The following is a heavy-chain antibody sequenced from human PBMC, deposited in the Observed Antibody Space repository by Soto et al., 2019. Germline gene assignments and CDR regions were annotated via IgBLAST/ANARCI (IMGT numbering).Heavy chain of an antibody. CDR3: ARSQGSSTSLEIYYYYYYGMDV. Sequence: GASVKVSCKASGYTFTSYGISWVRQAPGQGLEWMGWISAYNGNTNYAQKLQGRVTIATDESTSTAYMELSSLRSEDTAVYYCARSQGSSTSLEIYYYYYYGMDVWGQGTTVTVSS. J-gene: IGHJ6*02. CDR1: GYTFTSYG. D-gene: IGHD2-2*01. CDR2: ISAYNGNT. V-gene: IGHV1-18*01.